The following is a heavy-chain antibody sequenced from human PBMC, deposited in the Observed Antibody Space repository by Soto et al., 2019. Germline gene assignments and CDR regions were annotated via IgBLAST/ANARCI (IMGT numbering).Heavy chain of an antibody. CDR3: ARDNRPYCGGDCYTESYYYYGMDV. V-gene: IGHV4-30-4*01. CDR1: GGSISSGDYY. D-gene: IGHD2-21*02. CDR2: IYYSGST. J-gene: IGHJ6*02. Sequence: TLSLTCTVSGGSISSGDYYWSWIRQPPGKGLEWIGYIYYSGSTYYNPSLKSRVTISVDTSKNQFSLKLSSVTAADTAVYYCARDNRPYCGGDCYTESYYYYGMDVWGQGTTVTVSS.